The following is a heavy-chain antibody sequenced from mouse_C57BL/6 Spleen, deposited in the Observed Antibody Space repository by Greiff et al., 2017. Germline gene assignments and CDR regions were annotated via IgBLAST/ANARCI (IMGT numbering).Heavy chain of an antibody. V-gene: IGHV1-53*01. D-gene: IGHD1-1*01. CDR2: INPSNGGT. Sequence: QVQLQQPGTELVKPGASVKLSCKASGYTFTSYWMHWVKQRPGHGLAWIGNINPSNGGTNYNEKFKSKATLTVDKSSSTAYMQLSSLTSEDSAVYYCARSASDYYGSSYYYFDYWGQGTTLTVSS. J-gene: IGHJ2*01. CDR1: GYTFTSYW. CDR3: ARSASDYYGSSYYYFDY.